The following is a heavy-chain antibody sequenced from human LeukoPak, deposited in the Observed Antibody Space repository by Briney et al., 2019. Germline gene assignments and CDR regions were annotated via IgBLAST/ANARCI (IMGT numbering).Heavy chain of an antibody. D-gene: IGHD6-19*01. J-gene: IGHJ6*03. Sequence: QAGGSLRPSCAASGFTFDDDAMDWVRQAPGKGLEWASGISWNGGSIDYAASVKGRFTISRDNAKNSLYLQMNSLRAEDTALYYCARVARIAVAGYYYSYKDVWRKGPTVTVSS. CDR2: ISWNGGSI. V-gene: IGHV3-9*01. CDR1: GFTFDDDA. CDR3: ARVARIAVAGYYYSYKDV.